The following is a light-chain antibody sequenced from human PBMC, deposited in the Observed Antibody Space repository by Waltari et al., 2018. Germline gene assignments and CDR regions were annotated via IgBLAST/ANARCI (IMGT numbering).Light chain of an antibody. CDR2: DVT. CDR3: CSYANYVTF. V-gene: IGLV2-23*02. Sequence: QSDLIQPASLSGSPGQSITPSCTGINSDVGRLGLVSWYQQHPGKAPKLILYDVTKRPSGVSDRFSGSRSGDTASLTISTLQAEDEADYYCCSYANYVTFFGGGTKLTVL. CDR1: NSDVGRLGL. J-gene: IGLJ2*01.